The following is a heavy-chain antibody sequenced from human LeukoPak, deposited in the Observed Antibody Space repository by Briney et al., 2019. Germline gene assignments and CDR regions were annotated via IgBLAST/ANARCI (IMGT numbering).Heavy chain of an antibody. CDR1: GFTFSTYA. Sequence: GRSLRLSCAASGFTFSTYAMSWVRQAPGKGQEWVSAISGSGGRTYYADSVKGRFTISRDNSKNTLYLQMNSLRAEDTAVYYCAKEKESSGYFDYWGQGTLVTVSS. CDR3: AKEKESSGYFDY. D-gene: IGHD3-10*01. J-gene: IGHJ4*02. CDR2: ISGSGGRT. V-gene: IGHV3-23*01.